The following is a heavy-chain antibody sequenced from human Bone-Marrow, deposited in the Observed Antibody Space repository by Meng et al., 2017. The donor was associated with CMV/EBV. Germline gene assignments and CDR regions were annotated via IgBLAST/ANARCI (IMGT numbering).Heavy chain of an antibody. CDR2: ISASGITT. CDR1: GFIFSTYE. CDR3: ARPARTTDYYDSSGLRPKRGMDV. V-gene: IGHV3-48*03. Sequence: GESLKISCAASGFIFSTYEMNWVRQAPGKGLEWVSYISASGITTYYADSVKGRFTISRDNVEHSLYLQINSLGAEDTAVYYCARPARTTDYYDSSGLRPKRGMDVWGQGTTVSVS. J-gene: IGHJ6*02. D-gene: IGHD3-22*01.